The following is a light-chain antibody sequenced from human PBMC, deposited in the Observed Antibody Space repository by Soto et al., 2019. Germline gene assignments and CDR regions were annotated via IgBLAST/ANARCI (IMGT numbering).Light chain of an antibody. CDR1: QSISSW. V-gene: IGKV1-5*01. CDR3: QQYSTYPWT. Sequence: DIQMIQSPSTPSASVGNRVTITFRASQSISSWLAWYQQKPGKAPKVLIFDASSLESGVPSRFSGSGSATEFTLTISSLQPDDFATYYCQQYSTYPWTFGQGTKVDIK. J-gene: IGKJ1*01. CDR2: DAS.